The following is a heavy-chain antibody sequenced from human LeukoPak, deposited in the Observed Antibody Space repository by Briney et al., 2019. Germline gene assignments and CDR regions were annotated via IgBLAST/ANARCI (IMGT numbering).Heavy chain of an antibody. CDR3: ARDRDWGSGYFDY. Sequence: GGSLRLSCAASGFTFSSYWMSWVRQAPGKGLEWEANIKQDGSEKYYVDSVKGRFTISRDNTKNSLYLQMNSLRAEDTAVYYCARDRDWGSGYFDYWGQGTLVTVSS. CDR1: GFTFSSYW. J-gene: IGHJ4*02. V-gene: IGHV3-7*01. D-gene: IGHD7-27*01. CDR2: IKQDGSEK.